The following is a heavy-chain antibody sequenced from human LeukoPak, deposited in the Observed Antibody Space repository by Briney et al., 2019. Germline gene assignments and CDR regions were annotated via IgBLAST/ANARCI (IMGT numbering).Heavy chain of an antibody. J-gene: IGHJ4*02. Sequence: ASVKVSCKVSGYTLTELSMHWVRQAPGKGLEWMGGFDPEDGETIYAQKFQGRVTMTEDTSTDTAYMELSSLRSEDTAVYYCATVGSSTSWDIFDYWGQGTLVTVSS. CDR1: GYTLTELS. CDR2: FDPEDGET. D-gene: IGHD2-2*01. V-gene: IGHV1-24*01. CDR3: ATVGSSTSWDIFDY.